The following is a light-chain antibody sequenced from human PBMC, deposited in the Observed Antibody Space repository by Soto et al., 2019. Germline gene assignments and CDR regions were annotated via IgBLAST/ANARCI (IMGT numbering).Light chain of an antibody. V-gene: IGKV3-20*01. CDR1: QSVSSK. CDR2: GAS. Sequence: ILLTQSTGTLSLSPGERATLSCRASQSVSSKLAWYKKTRGQDPRLRIYGASSRATVIQDRVSGSGSGTDFTLTIRRLEPEDFSVYYCHQYGSAPLTFGPGTKVDI. J-gene: IGKJ3*01. CDR3: HQYGSAPLT.